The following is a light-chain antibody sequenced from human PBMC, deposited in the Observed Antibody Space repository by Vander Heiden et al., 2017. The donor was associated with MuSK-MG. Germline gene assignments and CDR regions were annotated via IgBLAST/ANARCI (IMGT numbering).Light chain of an antibody. CDR1: QDISNY. CDR2: AAS. CDR3: QKYSNTPRT. V-gene: IGKV1-27*01. J-gene: IGKJ1*01. Sequence: IHMTQSPTSLSASVGARVTITCRASQDISNYLAWYQQKPGKVPKLLIYAASTVESGVPSRFSGSGSGTDFSLTISSLQPEDVATYYCQKYSNTPRTFGQGTKVEIK.